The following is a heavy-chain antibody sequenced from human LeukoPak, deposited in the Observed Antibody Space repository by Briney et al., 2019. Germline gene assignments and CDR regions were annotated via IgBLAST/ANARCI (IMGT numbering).Heavy chain of an antibody. Sequence: SETLSLTCTVSGGSISSSSYYWGWIRQPPGKGLEWIGSIYYSGSTYYNPSLKSRVTISVDTSKNQFSLKLSSVTAADTAVYYCARDLYYYDSSGYPQGYYFDYWGQGTLVTVSS. CDR3: ARDLYYYDSSGYPQGYYFDY. CDR2: IYYSGST. V-gene: IGHV4-39*07. D-gene: IGHD3-22*01. J-gene: IGHJ4*02. CDR1: GGSISSSSYY.